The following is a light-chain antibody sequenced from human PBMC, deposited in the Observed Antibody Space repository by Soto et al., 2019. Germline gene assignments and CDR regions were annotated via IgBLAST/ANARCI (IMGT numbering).Light chain of an antibody. CDR1: QSLLHNNGYNY. CDR3: MQALRTQWT. CDR2: LGS. Sequence: DIVMTQSPLSLPVTPGEPASISCRSSQSLLHNNGYNYLDWYLQKPGQSPQLLIYLGSNRASGVPGRFSGSGSGTDFTLKISRVEAVDVGVYYCMQALRTQWTFGQGTKV. J-gene: IGKJ1*01. V-gene: IGKV2-28*01.